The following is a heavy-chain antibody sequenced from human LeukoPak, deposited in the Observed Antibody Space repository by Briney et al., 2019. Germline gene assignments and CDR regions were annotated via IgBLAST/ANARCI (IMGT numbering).Heavy chain of an antibody. CDR1: GYTFTSYG. CDR2: ISAYNGNT. Sequence: ASVKVSCKASGYTFTSYGISWVRQAPGQGLERMGWISAYNGNTNYAQKLQGRVTMTTDTSTSTAYMELRSLRSDDTAVYYCARSTIGSYHRMPFDYWGQGTLVTVSS. V-gene: IGHV1-18*01. D-gene: IGHD1-26*01. CDR3: ARSTIGSYHRMPFDY. J-gene: IGHJ4*02.